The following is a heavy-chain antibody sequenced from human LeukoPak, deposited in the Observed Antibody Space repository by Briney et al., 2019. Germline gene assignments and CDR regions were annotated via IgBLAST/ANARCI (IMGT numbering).Heavy chain of an antibody. D-gene: IGHD4-17*01. CDR3: ARVLWNGDYPRFDY. V-gene: IGHV3-9*01. Sequence: GRSLRLSCAASGFTFDDYAMHWVRQAPGKGLEWVSGISWNSGSIGYADSVKGRFTISRVNSKNTLYLQMNSLRAEDTAVYYCARVLWNGDYPRFDYWGQGTLVTVSS. CDR1: GFTFDDYA. J-gene: IGHJ4*02. CDR2: ISWNSGSI.